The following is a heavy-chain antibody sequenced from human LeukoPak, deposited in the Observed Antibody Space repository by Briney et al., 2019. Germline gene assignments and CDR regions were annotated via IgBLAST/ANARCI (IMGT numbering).Heavy chain of an antibody. CDR2: ISSSGSTI. J-gene: IGHJ4*02. V-gene: IGHV3-11*04. D-gene: IGHD3-22*01. Sequence: GGSLRLSCAASGFTFSDYYMSWIRQAPGKGLEWVSYISSSGSTIYYADSVKGRFTISRDNAKNSLYLRMNSLRAEDTAVYYCARDRTRYYYDSSGYPDYWGQGTLVTVSS. CDR1: GFTFSDYY. CDR3: ARDRTRYYYDSSGYPDY.